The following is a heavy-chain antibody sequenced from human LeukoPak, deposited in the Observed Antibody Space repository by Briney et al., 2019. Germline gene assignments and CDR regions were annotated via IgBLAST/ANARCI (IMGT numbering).Heavy chain of an antibody. CDR3: ARDYYDSRGYGMDV. CDR1: GYTFTSYG. Sequence: ASVKVSCKASGYTFTSYGISWVRQAPGQGLEWMGWISAYNGNTNYAQKLQGRVTITRDTSASTAYMELSSLRSEDTAVYYCARDYYDSRGYGMDVWGQGTTVTVSS. J-gene: IGHJ6*02. D-gene: IGHD3-22*01. V-gene: IGHV1-18*01. CDR2: ISAYNGNT.